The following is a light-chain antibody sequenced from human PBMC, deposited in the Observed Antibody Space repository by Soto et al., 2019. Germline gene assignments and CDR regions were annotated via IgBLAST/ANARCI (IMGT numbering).Light chain of an antibody. V-gene: IGKV3-15*01. CDR2: RAS. J-gene: IGKJ2*01. CDR1: QSVSSN. CDR3: QQYNNWPAST. Sequence: EIVMTQSPATLSVSPGERATLSCRASQSVSSNLAWYQQKPGQAPRLLLYRASTRANGIPATFSGSGSGTEFTLTISSLQSEDFAVYSCQQYNNWPASTFGQGTKLEI.